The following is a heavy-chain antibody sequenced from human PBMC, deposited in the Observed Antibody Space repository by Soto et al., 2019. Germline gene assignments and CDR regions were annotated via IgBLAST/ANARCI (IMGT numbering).Heavy chain of an antibody. CDR1: GTSISSYY. CDR2: IHYSGTT. J-gene: IGHJ4*02. Sequence: PXETLSPTWTVSGTSISSYYWIWIRQPPGKGLEWIANIHYSGTTNYNPSLASRVTLSVDTSKNQFYLKMTSVTAADRAMYFCARYNSYAIDYWGRGTLVTVSS. D-gene: IGHD2-8*01. CDR3: ARYNSYAIDY. V-gene: IGHV4-59*01.